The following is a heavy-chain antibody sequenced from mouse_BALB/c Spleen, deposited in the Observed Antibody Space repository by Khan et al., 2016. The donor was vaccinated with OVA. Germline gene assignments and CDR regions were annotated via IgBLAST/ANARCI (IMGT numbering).Heavy chain of an antibody. D-gene: IGHD1-1*02. V-gene: IGHV5-6*01. CDR1: GFTFSTYG. J-gene: IGHJ3*01. CDR2: ISSGGHYT. CDR3: ARRAYYYNSEGFAY. Sequence: EVQLQESGGDLVKTGGSLKLSCAASGFTFSTYGMSWVRQTPDKRLEWVATISSGGHYTYYIDSVKGRFTISRDNAKSILYLQMTSLRSEDTAMYYCARRAYYYNSEGFAYWGQGTLVTVSA.